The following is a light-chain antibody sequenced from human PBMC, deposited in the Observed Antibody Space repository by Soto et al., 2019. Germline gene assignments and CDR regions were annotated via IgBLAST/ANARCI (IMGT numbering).Light chain of an antibody. V-gene: IGKV3-15*01. Sequence: EILMTQSPATLSVSPGERATLSCRASQSVSSNLAWFQQKPGQAPRLLIYGASTRATVIPARFSGSGSGTEFTLTISRLQSEDFAVYYCQQYNNWPITFGQGTRLEIK. CDR3: QQYNNWPIT. CDR1: QSVSSN. J-gene: IGKJ5*01. CDR2: GAS.